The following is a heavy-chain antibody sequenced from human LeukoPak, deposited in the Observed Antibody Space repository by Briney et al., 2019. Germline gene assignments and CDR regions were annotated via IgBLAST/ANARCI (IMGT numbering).Heavy chain of an antibody. J-gene: IGHJ6*02. CDR1: GDSVSSISVA. V-gene: IGHV6-1*01. Sequence: SQTLSLTCAISGDSVSSISVAWNWIRQSPSRGLEWLGRTYYRSKWYYEYAVSVKGRININPDPSKDQFSLQLNSVTPEDTAVYYCALARSEYHYGMDVWGQGTTVTVSS. CDR3: ALARSEYHYGMDV. CDR2: TYYRSKWYY.